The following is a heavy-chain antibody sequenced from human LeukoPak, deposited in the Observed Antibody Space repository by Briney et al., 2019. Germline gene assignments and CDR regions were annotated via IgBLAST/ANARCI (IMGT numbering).Heavy chain of an antibody. CDR2: IYYSGST. J-gene: IGHJ5*02. CDR3: ARSTVPMGKLNWFDP. Sequence: SETLSLTCTVSGGSISSSSYYWGWIRQPPGKGLEWIGSIYYSGSTYYNPSLKSRVTISVDTSKNQFSLKLSSVTAADTAVYHCARSTVPMGKLNWFDPWGQGTLVTVSS. D-gene: IGHD4-17*01. V-gene: IGHV4-39*07. CDR1: GGSISSSSYY.